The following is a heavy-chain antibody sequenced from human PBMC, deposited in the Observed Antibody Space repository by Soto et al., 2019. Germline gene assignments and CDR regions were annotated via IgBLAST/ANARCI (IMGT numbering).Heavy chain of an antibody. CDR1: VGSISSGGYS. CDR2: IYHSGST. D-gene: IGHD4-17*01. J-gene: IGHJ2*01. CDR3: ARNYGDYVRGSVGYFDL. V-gene: IGHV4-30-2*01. Sequence: QLQLQESGSGLVKPSQTLSLTCAVSVGSISSGGYSWSWIRQPPGKGLEWIGYIYHSGSTYYNPSLKSRVTISVDRSKNQFSLKLSSVTAADTAVYYCARNYGDYVRGSVGYFDLWGRGTLVTVSS.